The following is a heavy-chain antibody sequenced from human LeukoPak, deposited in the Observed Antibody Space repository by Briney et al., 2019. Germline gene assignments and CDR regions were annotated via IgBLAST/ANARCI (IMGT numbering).Heavy chain of an antibody. D-gene: IGHD3-10*01. V-gene: IGHV3-30*02. Sequence: HPGGSLRLSCAASRFTFSSYGMHWVRQAPGKGLEWVAFIRYDGSNKYYADSVKGRFTISRDNSKNTLYLQMNSLRAEDTAVYYCAKTASVRGVTPVDYWGQGTLVTVSS. CDR2: IRYDGSNK. CDR3: AKTASVRGVTPVDY. CDR1: RFTFSSYG. J-gene: IGHJ4*02.